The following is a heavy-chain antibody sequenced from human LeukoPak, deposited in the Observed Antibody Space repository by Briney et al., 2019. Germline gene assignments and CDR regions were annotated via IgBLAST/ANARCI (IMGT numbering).Heavy chain of an antibody. V-gene: IGHV4-34*01. CDR3: ALSTTTVTTRTIDY. Sequence: SETLSLTCAVYGGSFSGYYWSWIRQPPGKGLEWIGEINHSGSTNYNPSLKSRVTISADTSKNQFSLKLSSVTAADTAIYYCALSTTTVTTRTIDYWGQGTLVTVSS. CDR1: GGSFSGYY. CDR2: INHSGST. J-gene: IGHJ4*02. D-gene: IGHD4-17*01.